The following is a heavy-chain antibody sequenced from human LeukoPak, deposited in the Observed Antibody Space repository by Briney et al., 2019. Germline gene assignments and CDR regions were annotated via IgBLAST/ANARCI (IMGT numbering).Heavy chain of an antibody. CDR1: GFSVGGNY. V-gene: IGHV3-53*01. CDR3: ARDRRRLRGMNGDGDAFDI. D-gene: IGHD1-1*01. Sequence: PGGSLRLSCAASGFSVGGNYISWVRQAPGKGLEWVSMIYSDGSIFHADSVKGRFTMSRDNSRNTLDLQMNSLRVEDTAVYFCARDRRRLRGMNGDGDAFDIWGQGTMVTVSS. CDR2: IYSDGSI. J-gene: IGHJ3*02.